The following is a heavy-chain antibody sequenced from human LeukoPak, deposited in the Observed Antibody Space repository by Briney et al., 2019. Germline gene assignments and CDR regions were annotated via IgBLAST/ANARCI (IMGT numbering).Heavy chain of an antibody. Sequence: GGSLRLSCAASGFTFSSYGMSWVRQAPGKGLEWVSAISGSGGSTYYADSVKGRFTISRDNSKNTLYLQMNSLRAEDTAVYYCAKGAVWFGELLRPYYFDYWGQGTLVTVSS. CDR1: GFTFSSYG. D-gene: IGHD3-10*01. V-gene: IGHV3-23*01. CDR2: ISGSGGST. J-gene: IGHJ4*02. CDR3: AKGAVWFGELLRPYYFDY.